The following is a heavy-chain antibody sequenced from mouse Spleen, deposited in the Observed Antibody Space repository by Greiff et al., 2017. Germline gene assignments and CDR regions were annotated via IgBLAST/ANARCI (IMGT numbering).Heavy chain of an antibody. J-gene: IGHJ4*01. V-gene: IGHV1-69*01. CDR2: IDPSDSYT. D-gene: IGHD2-4*01. CDR3: ARPLYDYDEPYAMDY. Sequence: VQLQQPGAELVMPGASVKLSCKASGYTFTSYWMHWVKQRPGQGLEWIGEIDPSDSYTNYNQKFKGKATLTVDKSSSTAYMQLSSLTSEDSAVYYCARPLYDYDEPYAMDYWGQGTSVTVSS. CDR1: GYTFTSYW.